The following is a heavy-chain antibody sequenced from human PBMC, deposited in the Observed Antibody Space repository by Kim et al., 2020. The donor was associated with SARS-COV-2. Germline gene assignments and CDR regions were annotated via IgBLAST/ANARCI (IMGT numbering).Heavy chain of an antibody. Sequence: GGSLRLSCAASGFTVSSNYMSWVRQAPVKGLEWVSAISSGGSTYYADSVKSRFTIYRDNSKNTLYLQMNSLRAEDTAVYYCSSSGWYANYWGQGTLVTVSS. J-gene: IGHJ4*02. D-gene: IGHD6-19*01. CDR3: SSSGWYANY. CDR1: GFTVSSNY. CDR2: ISSGGST. V-gene: IGHV3-66*01.